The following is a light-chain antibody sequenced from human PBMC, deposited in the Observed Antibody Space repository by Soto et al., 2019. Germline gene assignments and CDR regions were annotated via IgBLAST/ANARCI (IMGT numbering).Light chain of an antibody. V-gene: IGLV2-8*01. Sequence: QSVLTQPPSASASPGQSVTISCTGTSSDVGYYNYVSWYQQHPGKAPKLMIYEVSKRPSGVPDRFSGSKSGNAASLTVSGLQAEDEADYYCSSYAGSNSWVFGGGTKLTVL. CDR2: EVS. CDR1: SSDVGYYNY. CDR3: SSYAGSNSWV. J-gene: IGLJ3*02.